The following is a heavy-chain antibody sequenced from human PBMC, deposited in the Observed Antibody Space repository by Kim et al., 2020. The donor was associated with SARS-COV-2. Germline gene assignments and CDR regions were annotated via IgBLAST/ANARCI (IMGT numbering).Heavy chain of an antibody. CDR1: GGSFSGYY. D-gene: IGHD5-12*01. CDR2: INHSGST. Sequence: SETLSLTCAVYGGSFSGYYWSWIRQPPGKGLEWIGEINHSGSTNYNPSLKSRVTISVDTSNQFSLKLSSVTAADTAVYYCARGRRQGYSGSPYYFDYWGQGTLVTVSS. J-gene: IGHJ4*02. V-gene: IGHV4-34*01. CDR3: ARGRRQGYSGSPYYFDY.